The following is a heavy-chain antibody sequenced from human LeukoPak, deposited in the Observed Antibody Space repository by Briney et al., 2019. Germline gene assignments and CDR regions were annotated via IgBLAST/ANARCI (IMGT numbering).Heavy chain of an antibody. D-gene: IGHD6-19*01. CDR3: GRFGYVAGVDL. Sequence: QPGGSLRLSCAASGFSLSTYWVTWVRQASGTGLEWVANINPGGTETYYVEPVKGRFTISRDNAKNLVYLQMNSLRAEDSAVYHCGRFGYVAGVDLWGQGTLVTVSS. CDR1: GFSLSTYW. CDR2: INPGGTET. J-gene: IGHJ4*02. V-gene: IGHV3-7*01.